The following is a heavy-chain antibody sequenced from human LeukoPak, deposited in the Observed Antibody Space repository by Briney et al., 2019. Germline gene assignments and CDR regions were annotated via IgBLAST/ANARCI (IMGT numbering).Heavy chain of an antibody. Sequence: GGSLRLSCAASGFTVSSSYMSWVRQAPGKGLEWVSVLYTGGDTYYADSVKGRFTISRDNSKNTLYLQMNSLRAEDTAVYYCAMTAVAGTEYYFDYWGQGTLVTVSS. D-gene: IGHD6-19*01. J-gene: IGHJ4*02. V-gene: IGHV3-53*01. CDR3: AMTAVAGTEYYFDY. CDR1: GFTVSSSY. CDR2: LYTGGDT.